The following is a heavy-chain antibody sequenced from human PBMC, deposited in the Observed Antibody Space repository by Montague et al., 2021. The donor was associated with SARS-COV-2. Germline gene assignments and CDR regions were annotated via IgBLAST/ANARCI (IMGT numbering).Heavy chain of an antibody. D-gene: IGHD6-19*01. Sequence: SLRLSCAASGFTFSSYSMNWVRQAPGKGLEWVSSISSSSSYIYYADSVKARFTISRDNAKNSLYLQMNSLRAEDTAVYYCARGSVAGTGNWYFDLWGRGTLVTVSS. CDR1: GFTFSSYS. V-gene: IGHV3-21*01. CDR2: ISSSSSYI. CDR3: ARGSVAGTGNWYFDL. J-gene: IGHJ2*01.